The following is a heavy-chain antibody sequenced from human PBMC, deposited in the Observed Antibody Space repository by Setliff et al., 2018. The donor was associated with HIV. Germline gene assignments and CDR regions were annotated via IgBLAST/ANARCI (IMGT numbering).Heavy chain of an antibody. CDR3: ARDADDYVWGSYRQGIFDY. V-gene: IGHV3-21*01. CDR2: ISTSGANT. J-gene: IGHJ4*02. D-gene: IGHD3-16*02. Sequence: PGGSLRLSCAASGFTFSSYAMSWVRQAPGKGLEWVSTISTSGANTYDADSVKGRFTISRDNTKNSLYLQMNSLRAEDTAVYYCARDADDYVWGSYRQGIFDYWGQGTLVTVS. CDR1: GFTFSSYA.